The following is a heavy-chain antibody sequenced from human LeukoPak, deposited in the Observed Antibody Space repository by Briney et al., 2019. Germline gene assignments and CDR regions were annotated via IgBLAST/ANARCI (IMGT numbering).Heavy chain of an antibody. J-gene: IGHJ4*02. CDR2: IEQDGSQK. V-gene: IGHV3-7*01. D-gene: IGHD3-22*01. CDR3: ARGGWLPDY. CDR1: GFTFSNYW. Sequence: GGSLRLSCAASGFTFSNYWMSWVRQAPGKGLEWVATIEQDGSQKHHVDSVKGRFTISRDNAKNSLYLQMNSLRAGDTAVYYCARGGWLPDYWGQGTLVTVSS.